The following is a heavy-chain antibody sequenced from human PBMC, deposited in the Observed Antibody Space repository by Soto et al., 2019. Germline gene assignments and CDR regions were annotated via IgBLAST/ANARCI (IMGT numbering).Heavy chain of an antibody. J-gene: IGHJ4*02. CDR3: ARGPPLGY. CDR2: IYHSGST. CDR1: GGSISSGGYS. Sequence: SEPLSLTCAVSGGSISSGGYSCSWIRQPPGKGLEWIGYIYHSGSTYYNPSLKSRVTISVDRSKNQFSLKLSSVTSADTAVYYCARGPPLGYWGQGTLVTVSS. V-gene: IGHV4-30-2*01.